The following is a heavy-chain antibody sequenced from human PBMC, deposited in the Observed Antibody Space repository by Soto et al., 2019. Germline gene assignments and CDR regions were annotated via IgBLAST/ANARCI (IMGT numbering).Heavy chain of an antibody. CDR2: IYYRGST. CDR1: GGSISSSSYY. Sequence: QLQLQESGPGLVKPSETLYLTCTVSGGSISSSSYYWGWIRQPPGKGLARIGSIYYRGSTYYNPSLKSRLTISVDTSKNQFYLKLSSVTAADTAVYYCARLGSGSGSSYYYYYYMDVWGKGTTVTVSS. J-gene: IGHJ6*03. D-gene: IGHD3-10*01. CDR3: ARLGSGSGSSYYYYYYMDV. V-gene: IGHV4-39*01.